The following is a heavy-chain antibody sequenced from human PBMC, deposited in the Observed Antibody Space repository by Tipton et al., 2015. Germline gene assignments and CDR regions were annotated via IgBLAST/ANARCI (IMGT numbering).Heavy chain of an antibody. D-gene: IGHD4-17*01. Sequence: TLSLTCTVSGGSISSFYWSWIRQPPGKGLEWIGYISYSGTTNYNPSLNSRVTLSVDSSKNQFSLKLRSATAADTAVYYRARDQSTVTDWYFDLWGRGTLVTVSS. CDR1: GGSISSFY. CDR2: ISYSGTT. J-gene: IGHJ2*01. CDR3: ARDQSTVTDWYFDL. V-gene: IGHV4-59*01.